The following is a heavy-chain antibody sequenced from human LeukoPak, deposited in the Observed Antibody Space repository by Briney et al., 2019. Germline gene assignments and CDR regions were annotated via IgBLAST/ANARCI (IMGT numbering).Heavy chain of an antibody. CDR1: GFIFKDYW. CDR3: ARDRGQGGYALGMDV. Sequence: GGSLRLSCAASGFIFKDYWMIWVRQAPGKGLEWVAVISYDGSNKYYADSVKGRFTISRDNSKNTLYLQMNSLRAEDTAVYYCARDRGQGGYALGMDVWGQGTTVTVSS. J-gene: IGHJ6*02. CDR2: ISYDGSNK. D-gene: IGHD2-2*01. V-gene: IGHV3-30-3*01.